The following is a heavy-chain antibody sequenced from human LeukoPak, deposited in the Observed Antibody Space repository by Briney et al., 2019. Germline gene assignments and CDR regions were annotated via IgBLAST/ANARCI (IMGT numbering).Heavy chain of an antibody. V-gene: IGHV4-34*01. Sequence: SETLSLTCAVYGGSFSGDYWSWIRQPPGKGLEWIGEINHSGSTNYNPSLKSRVTISIDTSKNQFSLKVSFVTAADTAVYYCARGRSPQNLFDYWGQGTLVTVSS. CDR2: INHSGST. J-gene: IGHJ4*02. D-gene: IGHD1-14*01. CDR1: GGSFSGDY. CDR3: ARGRSPQNLFDY.